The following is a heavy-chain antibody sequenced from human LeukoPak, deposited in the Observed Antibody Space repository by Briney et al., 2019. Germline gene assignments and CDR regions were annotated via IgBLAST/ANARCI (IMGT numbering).Heavy chain of an antibody. CDR3: ARAGAAAFDY. CDR2: ISGSGGST. D-gene: IGHD6-13*01. V-gene: IGHV3-23*01. J-gene: IGHJ4*02. CDR1: GFTSVNYA. Sequence: GGSLRLSCVATGFTSVNYAMSWVRQAPGKGLEWVSAISGSGGSTYYADSVKGRFTISRDNSKNTLHLQMNSLRAEDTAVYYCARAGAAAFDYWGQGTLVTVSS.